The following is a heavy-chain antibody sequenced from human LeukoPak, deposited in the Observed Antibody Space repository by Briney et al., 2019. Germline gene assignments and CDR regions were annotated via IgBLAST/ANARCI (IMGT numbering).Heavy chain of an antibody. J-gene: IGHJ3*02. CDR1: GFTFSSYA. D-gene: IGHD3-10*01. Sequence: PGGSLRLSCAASGFTFSSYAMSWIRQAPGKGLEGVAYISSSGSTIYYADSVKGRFTISRDNAKNSLYLQMNSLRAEDTAVYYCARTSLWFGELNAFDIWGQGTMDTVSS. CDR3: ARTSLWFGELNAFDI. CDR2: ISSSGSTI. V-gene: IGHV3-11*01.